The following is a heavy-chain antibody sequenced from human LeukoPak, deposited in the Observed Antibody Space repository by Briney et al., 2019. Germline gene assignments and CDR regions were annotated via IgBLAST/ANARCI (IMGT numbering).Heavy chain of an antibody. J-gene: IGHJ4*02. V-gene: IGHV3-48*02. D-gene: IGHD3-9*01. CDR3: ATDQRYAFDY. CDR1: GFSFTDYP. CDR2: IRTTAEGAKYA. Sequence: GGSLRLSCATSGFSFTDYPMNGVRQAPGKGLEWISNIRTTAEGAKYAYYADSVKGRVTISRDDGKNTLYLHMNSLRDDDTAVYYCATDQRYAFDYWGQGILVTVSS.